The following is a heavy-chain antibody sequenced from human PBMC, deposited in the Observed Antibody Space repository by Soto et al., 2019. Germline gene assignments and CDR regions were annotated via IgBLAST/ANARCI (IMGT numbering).Heavy chain of an antibody. CDR2: ITSRGTDI. CDR3: VKFMASKLVGGLPDS. V-gene: IGHV3-9*01. Sequence: GGSLRLSCAASRVFFGDYSFHWGRQAPGKGLEWVAGITSRGTDIAYADSVKGRVIISRDNAMNVLHLHMNSLRPEDTAVYYCVKFMASKLVGGLPDSWGKETWVT. CDR1: RVFFGDYS. D-gene: IGHD3-16*01. J-gene: IGHJ4*02.